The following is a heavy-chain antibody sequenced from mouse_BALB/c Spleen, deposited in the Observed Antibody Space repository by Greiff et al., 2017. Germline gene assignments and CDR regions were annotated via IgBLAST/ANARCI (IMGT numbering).Heavy chain of an antibody. D-gene: IGHD1-1*01. J-gene: IGHJ4*01. Sequence: LVKTGASVKISCKASGYSFTGYYMHWVKQSQGKSLEWIGDSRWDNGATSYNQKFKGKATFTVDTSSSTAYMQFNSLTSEDPAVYYCARGDYGSNYGDYYAIDYFVQLPSVTVSS. V-gene: IGHV1S34*01. CDR2: SRWDNGAT. CDR1: GYSFTGYY. CDR3: ARGDYGSNYGDYYAIDY.